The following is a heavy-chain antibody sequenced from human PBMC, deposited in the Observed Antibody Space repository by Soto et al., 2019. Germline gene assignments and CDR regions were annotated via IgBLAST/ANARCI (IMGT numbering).Heavy chain of an antibody. CDR3: ARVPAYCGGDCYIDY. Sequence: GASVKVSCKASGGTFSSYAISWVRQAPGQGLEWMGGIIPIFGTANYAQKFQGRVTITADESTSTAYMELSSLRSEDTAVYYCARVPAYCGGDCYIDYWGQGTLVTVSS. CDR2: IIPIFGTA. J-gene: IGHJ4*02. D-gene: IGHD2-21*02. CDR1: GGTFSSYA. V-gene: IGHV1-69*13.